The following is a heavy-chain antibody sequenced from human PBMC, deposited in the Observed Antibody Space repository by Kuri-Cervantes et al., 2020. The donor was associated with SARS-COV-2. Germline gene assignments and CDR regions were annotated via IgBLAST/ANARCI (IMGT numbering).Heavy chain of an antibody. CDR2: ISAYNGNT. J-gene: IGHJ5*02. Sequence: ASVKVSCKASGYTFTSYGISWVRQAPGQGLEWMGWISAYNGNTNYAQKRQGRVTMTTDTSTSTVYMELRSLRSDDTAVYYCARAGSSSWQPNWFDPWGQGTLVTVSS. D-gene: IGHD6-13*01. CDR3: ARAGSSSWQPNWFDP. V-gene: IGHV1-18*04. CDR1: GYTFTSYG.